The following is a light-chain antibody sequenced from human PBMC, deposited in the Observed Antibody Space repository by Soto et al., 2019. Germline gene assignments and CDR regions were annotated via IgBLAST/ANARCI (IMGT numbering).Light chain of an antibody. CDR2: RND. V-gene: IGLV1-47*01. J-gene: IGLJ3*02. CDR3: AAWDDSLSGVV. CDR1: ISNLGSNF. Sequence: QSVLTQPPSASGTPGQRVTISCSGSISNLGSNFVFWYQQLPGAAPKLLISRNDQRPSGVPDRFSGSKSGTSASLAISGLRSEDEADYHCAAWDDSLSGVVFGGGTKGTVL.